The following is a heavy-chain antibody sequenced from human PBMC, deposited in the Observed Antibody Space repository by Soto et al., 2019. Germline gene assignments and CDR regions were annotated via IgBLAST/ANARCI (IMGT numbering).Heavy chain of an antibody. CDR3: ARGYGDYRPGVDFDI. J-gene: IGHJ3*02. D-gene: IGHD4-17*01. CDR2: INHSGSH. V-gene: IGHV4-34*01. CDR1: GDSFRCSY. Sequence: SKNVSITSAVYGDSFRCSYLSWNRQPPGEGLEWIGEINHSGSHNYNPSLKGRVTVSADTPKNQFSLKLSSVTAADTAVYYCARGYGDYRPGVDFDIGGQGT.